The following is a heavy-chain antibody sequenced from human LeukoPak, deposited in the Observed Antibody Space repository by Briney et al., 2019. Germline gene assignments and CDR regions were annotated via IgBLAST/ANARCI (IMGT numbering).Heavy chain of an antibody. J-gene: IGHJ4*02. CDR1: GGSISSYY. CDR3: ARVPGPLTTTLG. CDR2: IYHSGST. D-gene: IGHD3-22*01. V-gene: IGHV4-59*12. Sequence: SETLSLTCTVSGGSISSYYWSWIRQPPGKGLEWIGYIYHSGSTYFNPSLKSRVTISVDWSRNQFSLKLSSVTAADTAVYYCARVPGPLTTTLGWGQGTLVTVSS.